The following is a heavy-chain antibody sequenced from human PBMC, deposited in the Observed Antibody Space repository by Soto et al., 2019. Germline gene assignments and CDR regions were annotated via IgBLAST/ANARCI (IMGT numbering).Heavy chain of an antibody. V-gene: IGHV3-23*01. CDR3: AKNHFTVVTPDWFDP. CDR1: GFTFSSYA. J-gene: IGHJ5*02. D-gene: IGHD3-16*01. CDR2: ISGSGGST. Sequence: PGGSLRLSCAASGFTFSSYALSWVRQAPGKGLEWVSVISGSGGSTYYGDSVKGRFTISRDNSKNTLYLQMNSLRAEDTAVYYCAKNHFTVVTPDWFDPWGQGTLVTVSS.